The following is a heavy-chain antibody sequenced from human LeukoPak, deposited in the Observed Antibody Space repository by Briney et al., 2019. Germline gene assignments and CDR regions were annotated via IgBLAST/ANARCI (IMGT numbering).Heavy chain of an antibody. CDR1: GDSVSSNSAA. CDR3: AGGPAVLDP. CDR2: TYYRSKWFS. D-gene: IGHD2-2*01. V-gene: IGHV6-1*01. J-gene: IGHJ5*02. Sequence: SQTLSLTCAISGDSVSSNSAAWNWIRQSPSRGLEWLGRTYYRSKWFSAYAVSVKSRIIINPDTSKNRFSLQLNSVTPEDTAVYYCAGGPAVLDPWGQGTLVTVSS.